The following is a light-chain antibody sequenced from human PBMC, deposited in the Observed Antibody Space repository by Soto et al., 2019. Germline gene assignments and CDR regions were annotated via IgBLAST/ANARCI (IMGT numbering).Light chain of an antibody. V-gene: IGKV1-5*03. CDR3: QQYNNYSWT. CDR1: QSIGIW. J-gene: IGKJ1*01. CDR2: KAS. Sequence: IQMTQSPSTLSASVGDRVAITCRASQSIGIWLAWYQQKPGKAPRFLIYKASSLESGVQSRFSGSGYGTEFTLIIRSLQPDDFATYCCQQYNNYSWTFGQGTKVEIK.